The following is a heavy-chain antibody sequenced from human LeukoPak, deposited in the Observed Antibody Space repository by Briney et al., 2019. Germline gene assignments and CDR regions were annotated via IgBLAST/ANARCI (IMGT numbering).Heavy chain of an antibody. CDR1: GGSISSGSYD. Sequence: PSETLSLTCTVSGGSISSGSYDGRWIRQAGGKGLEWIGRIYTSGSTNYDPSLNSRVTISVDTSKNQFSLKLSSVTAADTAVYYCAGTQRGYSYGYVDYWGQGTLVTVSS. CDR3: AGTQRGYSYGYVDY. CDR2: IYTSGST. J-gene: IGHJ4*02. V-gene: IGHV4-61*02. D-gene: IGHD5-18*01.